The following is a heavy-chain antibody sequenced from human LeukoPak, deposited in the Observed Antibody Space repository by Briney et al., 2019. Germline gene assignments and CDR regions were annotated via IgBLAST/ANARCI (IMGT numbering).Heavy chain of an antibody. CDR2: ISSSGRTI. CDR3: ARVGGYNYLNWFDP. V-gene: IGHV3-11*04. D-gene: IGHD5-24*01. J-gene: IGHJ5*02. CDR1: GFTFSDYY. Sequence: PGGSLRLSCAASGFTFSDYYMSWIRQAPGKGLEWVSYISSSGRTIYYADSVKGRFTISRDNAKNSLYLQMNLRAEDTAVYYCARVGGYNYLNWFDPWGQGTLVTVSS.